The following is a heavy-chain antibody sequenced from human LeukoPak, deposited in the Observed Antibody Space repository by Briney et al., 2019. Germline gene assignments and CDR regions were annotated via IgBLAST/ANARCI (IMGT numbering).Heavy chain of an antibody. Sequence: GGSLRLSCAASGFTFSSYAMSWVRQGPGKGLEWVSAISGSGGSTYYADSVKGRFTISRDNSKNTLYLQMNSLRAEDTAVYYCAKGVTVYNWFDPWGQGTLVTVSS. CDR2: ISGSGGST. J-gene: IGHJ5*02. V-gene: IGHV3-23*01. CDR3: AKGVTVYNWFDP. CDR1: GFTFSSYA. D-gene: IGHD4-23*01.